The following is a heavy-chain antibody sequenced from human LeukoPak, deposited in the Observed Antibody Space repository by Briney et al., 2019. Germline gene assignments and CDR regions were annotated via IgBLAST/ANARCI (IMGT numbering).Heavy chain of an antibody. Sequence: SETLSLTCGVSGGSITTTDYWSWVRQPPGGGLEWIGEISLAGRTRYNPSLQSRVHISIDESKNHLYLNLASVTAADTAVYYCSRESGPFCPFGHWGQGTLVAVTS. V-gene: IGHV4-4*02. J-gene: IGHJ4*02. CDR1: GGSITTTDY. CDR3: SRESGPFCPFGH. D-gene: IGHD1-26*01. CDR2: ISLAGRT.